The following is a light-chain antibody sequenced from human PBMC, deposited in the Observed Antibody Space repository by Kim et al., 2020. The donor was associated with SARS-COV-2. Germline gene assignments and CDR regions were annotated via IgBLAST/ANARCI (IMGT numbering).Light chain of an antibody. CDR3: NSRDSSGNPV. CDR2: GKN. J-gene: IGLJ1*01. V-gene: IGLV3-19*01. CDR1: SLKNYY. Sequence: VALRQTVRITCQGDSLKNYYASWYQQKPGQAPVLVIYGKNNRPSGIPDRFSGSSSGNTASLTITGAQAEDEADYYCNSRDSSGNPVFGTGTKVTVL.